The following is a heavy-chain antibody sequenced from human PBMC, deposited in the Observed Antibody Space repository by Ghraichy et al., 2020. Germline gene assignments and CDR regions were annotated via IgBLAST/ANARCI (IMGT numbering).Heavy chain of an antibody. J-gene: IGHJ3*02. D-gene: IGHD3-22*01. CDR3: ARATLTSGYYDDAFDI. V-gene: IGHV4-59*01. CDR1: GGSISSYY. Sequence: TLSLTCTVSGGSISSYYWSWIRQPPGTGLEWIGYIYYSGSTNYNPSLKSRVTISVDTSKNQFSLKLSSVTAADTAVYYCARATLTSGYYDDAFDIWGQGTMVTVSS. CDR2: IYYSGST.